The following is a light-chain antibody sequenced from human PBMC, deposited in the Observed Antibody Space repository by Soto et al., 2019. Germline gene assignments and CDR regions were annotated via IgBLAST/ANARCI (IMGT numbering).Light chain of an antibody. Sequence: QSVLTQPPSVSGAPGQRVTISCTGSSSNIGAGYDVHWYQQLPGTAPKLLIYGNSNRPSGVPDRFSGSKSGTSASLAITGLQAGDEADSYCQSYDSSLSGPWVFGGGTQLTVL. J-gene: IGLJ3*02. CDR2: GNS. CDR1: SSNIGAGYD. V-gene: IGLV1-40*01. CDR3: QSYDSSLSGPWV.